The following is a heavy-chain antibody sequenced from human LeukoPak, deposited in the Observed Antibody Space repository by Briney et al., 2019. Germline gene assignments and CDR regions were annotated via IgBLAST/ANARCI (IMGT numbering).Heavy chain of an antibody. Sequence: PSETLSLTCTVSGYSISSGYYWGWIRQPPGKGLGWIGNIYHTGSTYYNPSLKSRVTISVDTSKNQFSLKLSSLTAADTAVYFCTREDPSWNYADSWGQGTLVTVSS. CDR1: GYSISSGYY. D-gene: IGHD1-1*01. J-gene: IGHJ4*02. CDR2: IYHTGST. V-gene: IGHV4-38-2*02. CDR3: TREDPSWNYADS.